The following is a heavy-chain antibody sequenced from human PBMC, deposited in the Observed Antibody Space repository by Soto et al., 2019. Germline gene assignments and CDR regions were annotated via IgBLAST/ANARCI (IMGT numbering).Heavy chain of an antibody. CDR3: ARDDEGGSYCDIGY. Sequence: GGSLRFSCAASGFTFSNYIMHWVRQAPGKGLEWVAIILHDGNNKYYADSVKGRFTISRDNSKNTLYLQMNSLRTEDTAIYYCARDDEGGSYCDIGYWGQGTLVTVSS. V-gene: IGHV3-30-3*01. CDR2: ILHDGNNK. CDR1: GFTFSNYI. J-gene: IGHJ4*02. D-gene: IGHD3-16*02.